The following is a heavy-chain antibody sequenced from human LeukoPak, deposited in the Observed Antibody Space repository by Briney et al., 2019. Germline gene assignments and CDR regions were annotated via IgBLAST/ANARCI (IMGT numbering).Heavy chain of an antibody. Sequence: GSLRLSCAASGFTFSSYAMSWVRQAPGKGLEWIGYIRYSGSTDSNPSLKSRVTISVDTSKNQFSLRLTSVTAADTAVYYCVRHIRIGKGAYDYWGQGTLVTVSS. V-gene: IGHV4-59*08. D-gene: IGHD1-1*01. J-gene: IGHJ4*02. CDR1: GFTFSSYA. CDR2: IRYSGST. CDR3: VRHIRIGKGAYDY.